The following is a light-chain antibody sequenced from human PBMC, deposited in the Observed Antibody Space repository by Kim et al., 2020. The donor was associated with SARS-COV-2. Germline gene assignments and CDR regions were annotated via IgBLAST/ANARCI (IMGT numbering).Light chain of an antibody. V-gene: IGKV3-11*01. J-gene: IGKJ4*01. CDR3: QQRSKWPLT. CDR1: QSVSTY. CDR2: DAS. Sequence: PGERATLSCRASQSVSTYLAWYQQKPGQAPRLLIYDASNRATGIPARFSGSGSGTDFTLTISSLEPEDSAVYYCQQRSKWPLTFGGGTKLEI.